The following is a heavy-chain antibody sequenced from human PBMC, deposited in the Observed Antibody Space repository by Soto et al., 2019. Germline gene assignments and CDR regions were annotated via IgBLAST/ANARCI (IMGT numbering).Heavy chain of an antibody. CDR1: GGAFSSYS. CDR3: ARRRLGYGSWYFDL. V-gene: IGHV1-69*01. D-gene: IGHD3-10*01. J-gene: IGHJ2*01. Sequence: VQLGQSGVEVKKPGSSVMVSCKASGGAFSSYSISWVRLAPGQGLEWIGGNLPLFNISKYAQKFQGRVTITSDEPKSTPYMDLSNPTSEGTVVYSFARRRLGYGSWYFDLWGRGTIITVS. CDR2: NLPLFNIS.